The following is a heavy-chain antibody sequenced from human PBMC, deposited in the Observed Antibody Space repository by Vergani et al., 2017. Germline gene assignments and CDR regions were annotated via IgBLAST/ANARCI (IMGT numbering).Heavy chain of an antibody. CDR3: ARGNYYGSGTYVDP. V-gene: IGHV3-66*02. D-gene: IGHD3-10*01. CDR2: IYSGDET. Sequence: ELQLVESGGGLVQPGGSLRPSCEASGSTASGNYITWVRQAPGKGLEWVSHIYSGDETYYADSVKGRVTISRDTSKNTLHLQINNLRVEDTAVYYCARGNYYGSGTYVDPWGQGTLVTVSS. J-gene: IGHJ5*02. CDR1: GSTASGNY.